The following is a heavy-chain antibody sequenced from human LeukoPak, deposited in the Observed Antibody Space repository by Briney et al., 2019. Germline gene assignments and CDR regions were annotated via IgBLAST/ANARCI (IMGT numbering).Heavy chain of an antibody. J-gene: IGHJ4*02. D-gene: IGHD1-14*01. CDR2: INEDGSEK. CDR3: ARGGVRRGYYDY. Sequence: GGSLRLSCAASGFSFSNYWMKWVRQDPGKGLEWVANINEDGSEKYYVDSVRGRFTVSRDNAKNSLYLQMNSLRTEDTAIYYCARGGVRRGYYDYWGQGTLVTVSS. V-gene: IGHV3-7*01. CDR1: GFSFSNYW.